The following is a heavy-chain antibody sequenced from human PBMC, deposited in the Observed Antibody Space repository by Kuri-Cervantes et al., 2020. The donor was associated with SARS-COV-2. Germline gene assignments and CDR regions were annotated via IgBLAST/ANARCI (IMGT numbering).Heavy chain of an antibody. J-gene: IGHJ6*02. CDR1: GFTFSSYS. V-gene: IGHV3-23*01. CDR2: ISGSGGST. D-gene: IGHD2-15*01. Sequence: GESLKISCAASGFTFSSYSMNWVRQAPGKGLEWVSAISGSGGSTYYADSVKGRFTISRNNAKNTLYLQMNSLRAEDTAVYYCAKDRIDIGYYYYYYGMDVWGQGTTVTVSS. CDR3: AKDRIDIGYYYYYYGMDV.